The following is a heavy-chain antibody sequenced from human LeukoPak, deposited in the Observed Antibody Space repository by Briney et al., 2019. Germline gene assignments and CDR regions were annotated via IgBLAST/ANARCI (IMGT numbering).Heavy chain of an antibody. J-gene: IGHJ6*03. Sequence: SETLSLTCTVSGGSISSSSYYWGWIRQPPGKGLEWIGSIYYSGSTYYNPSLKSRVTISVDTSKNQFSLKLSSVTAADTAVYYCARQAYCTNGVCFHYSYYYMDVWGKGTTVTVSS. CDR2: IYYSGST. CDR1: GGSISSSSYY. D-gene: IGHD2-8*01. V-gene: IGHV4-39*01. CDR3: ARQAYCTNGVCFHYSYYYMDV.